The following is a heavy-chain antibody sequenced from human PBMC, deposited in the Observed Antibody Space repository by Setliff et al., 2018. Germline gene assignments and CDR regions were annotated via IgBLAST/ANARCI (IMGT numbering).Heavy chain of an antibody. Sequence: PSETLSLTCTVSGDSISSGSYYWTWIRQPAGKGLEWIGHFHTGGSTNYNRSLRSRVSISVDTSKNQFSLKLSSVTAADTATYYCVRAGPTVTFFRVLVISWWDPWGQGSRVTVSS. V-gene: IGHV4-61*09. CDR2: FHTGGST. CDR3: VRAGPTVTFFRVLVISWWDP. CDR1: GDSISSGSYY. J-gene: IGHJ5*02. D-gene: IGHD3-3*01.